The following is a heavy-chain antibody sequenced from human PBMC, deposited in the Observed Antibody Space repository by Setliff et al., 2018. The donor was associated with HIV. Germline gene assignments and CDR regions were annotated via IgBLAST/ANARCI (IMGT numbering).Heavy chain of an antibody. D-gene: IGHD4-17*01. CDR3: ARAPGPYGDYNWFDP. J-gene: IGHJ5*02. V-gene: IGHV4-30-4*08. CDR2: IYDSEST. CDR1: GCSISSGDYY. Sequence: SETLSLTCTVSGCSISSGDYYWSWIRQPPGKGLEWIGNIYDSESTYYNPSLKSRVTISVDTSKNHFSLKLNSVTAADTAVYYCARAPGPYGDYNWFDPWGQGALVTVSS.